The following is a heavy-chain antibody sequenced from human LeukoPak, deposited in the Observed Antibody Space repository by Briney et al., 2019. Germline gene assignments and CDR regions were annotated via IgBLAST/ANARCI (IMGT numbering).Heavy chain of an antibody. D-gene: IGHD6-19*01. CDR3: VRGERYSGGPFDY. J-gene: IGHJ4*02. CDR1: GGSISSSSYY. CDR2: IYYSGST. V-gene: IGHV4-39*01. Sequence: SETLSLTCTVSGGSISSSSYYWGWIRQPPGKGLEWIGSIYYSGSTYYNPSLKSRVTISVDTSKNQFSLKLSSVTAADTAVYYCVRGERYSGGPFDYWGQGTLVTVSS.